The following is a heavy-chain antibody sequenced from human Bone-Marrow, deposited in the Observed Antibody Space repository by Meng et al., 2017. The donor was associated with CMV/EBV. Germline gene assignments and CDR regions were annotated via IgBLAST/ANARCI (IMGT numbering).Heavy chain of an antibody. CDR2: IYYSGST. CDR3: AGGNFDYNNYHGWFDS. Sequence: GSLRLSCTVSGGSIIGYYWSWVRQSPGKGLEWIAYIYYSGSTNYNPSLKSRVTISVDTSKNQFSLKLSSVTAADTAVYYCAGGNFDYNNYHGWFDSWGQGTLVTVSS. J-gene: IGHJ5*01. D-gene: IGHD4-11*01. V-gene: IGHV4-59*01. CDR1: GGSIIGYY.